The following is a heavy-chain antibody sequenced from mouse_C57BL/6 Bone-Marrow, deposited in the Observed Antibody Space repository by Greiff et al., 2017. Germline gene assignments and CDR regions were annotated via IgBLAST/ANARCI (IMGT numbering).Heavy chain of an antibody. V-gene: IGHV1-80*01. J-gene: IGHJ2*01. Sequence: QVQLKESGAELVKPGASVKISCKVSGYAFSTYWMNWVKQRPGTGLEWIGQIYPGDGDTNYNGKFKGKATLTADKSSSTAYMQLSSLASEDSAVYFCARDWYYFDYGGQGTTLTVSS. CDR2: IYPGDGDT. CDR3: ARDWYYFDY. D-gene: IGHD4-1*01. CDR1: GYAFSTYW.